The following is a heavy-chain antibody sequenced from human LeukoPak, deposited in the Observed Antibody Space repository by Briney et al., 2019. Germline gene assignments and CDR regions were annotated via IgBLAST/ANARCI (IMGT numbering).Heavy chain of an antibody. J-gene: IGHJ4*02. V-gene: IGHV3-53*01. Sequence: PGGSLRLSCAASGFTVSSNYMSWVRQAPGKGLEWVSVIYSGGSAYYADSAKGRFTISRDNSKNTLYLEMNSLRAEDTAVYYCAKWKFADVRKNYYGSGSYYGGFDYWGPGTLVTVSS. CDR3: AKWKFADVRKNYYGSGSYYGGFDY. CDR2: IYSGGSA. CDR1: GFTVSSNY. D-gene: IGHD3-10*01.